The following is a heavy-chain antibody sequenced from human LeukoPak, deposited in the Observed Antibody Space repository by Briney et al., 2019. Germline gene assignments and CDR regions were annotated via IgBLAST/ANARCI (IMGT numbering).Heavy chain of an antibody. CDR3: AKGGKWDVTPFDY. CDR1: GFTFTSYS. V-gene: IGHV3-23*01. Sequence: GGSLRLPCAASGFTFTSYSMNWVRQAPGKGLEWVSTISGGGGSTYYADSVKGRFTISRDNSKNTLYLQVNSLRAEDTAVYYCAKGGKWDVTPFDYWGQGTLVTVSS. CDR2: ISGGGGST. D-gene: IGHD1-26*01. J-gene: IGHJ4*02.